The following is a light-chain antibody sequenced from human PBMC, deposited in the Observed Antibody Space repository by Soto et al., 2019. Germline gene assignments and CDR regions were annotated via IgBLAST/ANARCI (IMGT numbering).Light chain of an antibody. CDR3: SSYAGSNNYV. J-gene: IGLJ1*01. CDR1: SSDIGGYNF. Sequence: QSALTQPPSASGSPGQSVTISCTGTSSDIGGYNFVSWDQHHPDKAPKLMIYEITKRPSGVPARFSGSKSDNTASLTVSGLQAEDEADYCCSSYAGSNNYVFGTGTKLTVL. V-gene: IGLV2-8*01. CDR2: EIT.